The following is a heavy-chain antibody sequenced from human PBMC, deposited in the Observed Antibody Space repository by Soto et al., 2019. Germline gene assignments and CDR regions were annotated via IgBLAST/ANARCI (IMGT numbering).Heavy chain of an antibody. D-gene: IGHD2-8*01. CDR3: VNGGRNPSVDL. Sequence: GGSLRLSCAASGFIFSSSAMYWVRQAPGKGPQWVSVISLGGDIIYYADSVKGRFTISRDNSKNTLYLQMNSLRADDTAVYYCVNGGRNPSVDLWGQGTLVTVS. CDR1: GFIFSSSA. CDR2: ISLGGDII. V-gene: IGHV3-23*01. J-gene: IGHJ5*02.